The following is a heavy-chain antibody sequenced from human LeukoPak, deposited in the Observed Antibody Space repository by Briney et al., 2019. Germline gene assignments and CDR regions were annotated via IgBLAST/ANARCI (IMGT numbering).Heavy chain of an antibody. Sequence: GGSLTLSCSASGLTFSSYAMRWVRQAPGKGVEWVSAISGSGGSTYYADSVKGRFTISRDNSNNAMYLQMNSLRAEDTAVYYCAKGSGIVGMNFDYWGQGTLVTVSS. V-gene: IGHV3-23*01. D-gene: IGHD3-22*01. CDR1: GLTFSSYA. J-gene: IGHJ4*02. CDR2: ISGSGGST. CDR3: AKGSGIVGMNFDY.